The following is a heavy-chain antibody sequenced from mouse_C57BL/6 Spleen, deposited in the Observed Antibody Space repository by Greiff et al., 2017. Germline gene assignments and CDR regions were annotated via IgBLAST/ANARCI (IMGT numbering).Heavy chain of an antibody. D-gene: IGHD1-1*01. V-gene: IGHV1-52*01. J-gene: IGHJ1*03. CDR1: GYTFTSYW. Sequence: VQLQQSGAELVRPGSSVKLSCKASGYTFTSYWMHWVKQRHIQGLEWIGNIDPSDSETHYNQKFKDKATLTVDKSSSTAYMQLSSLTSEDSAVYYGARGDEYYGSSHWYVDVWGTGTTVTVSA. CDR2: IDPSDSET. CDR3: ARGDEYYGSSHWYVDV.